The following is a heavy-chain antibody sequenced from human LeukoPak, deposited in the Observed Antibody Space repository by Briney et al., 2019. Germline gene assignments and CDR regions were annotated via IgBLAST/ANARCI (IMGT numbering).Heavy chain of an antibody. D-gene: IGHD5-12*01. Sequence: PGGSLRLSCAASGFTFSSYEMNWVRQAPGKGLEWVSYISSSGSTIYYADSVKGRFTISRDNTKNSLYLQMNSLRAEDTAVYYCARDSIVATTPLDYWGQGTLVTVPS. CDR2: ISSSGSTI. V-gene: IGHV3-48*03. CDR3: ARDSIVATTPLDY. CDR1: GFTFSSYE. J-gene: IGHJ4*02.